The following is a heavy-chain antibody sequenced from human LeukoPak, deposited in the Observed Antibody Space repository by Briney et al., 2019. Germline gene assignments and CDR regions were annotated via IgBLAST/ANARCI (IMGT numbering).Heavy chain of an antibody. CDR3: ASGSYGSGSYLYYYYYGMDV. D-gene: IGHD3-10*01. CDR1: GYTFTSYD. Sequence: ASVKVSCKASGYTFTSYDINWVRQATGQGLEWMGWMNPNSGNTGYAQKFQGGVTMTRNTSISTAYMELSSLRSEDTAVYYCASGSYGSGSYLYYYYYGMDVWGQGTTVTVSS. CDR2: MNPNSGNT. V-gene: IGHV1-8*01. J-gene: IGHJ6*02.